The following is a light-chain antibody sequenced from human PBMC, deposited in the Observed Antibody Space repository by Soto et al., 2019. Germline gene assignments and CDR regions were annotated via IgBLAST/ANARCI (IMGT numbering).Light chain of an antibody. Sequence: DIQMTQSPSTLSASVGDRVTITCRASQSISSWLAWYQQKPGKAPKLLIYKASYLESGVPSRFSGSGSGTEFTLTISSLQPDDFATYYRQQYNIYSPRNPFGQGTKVEIK. CDR1: QSISSW. CDR3: QQYNIYSPRNP. V-gene: IGKV1-5*03. J-gene: IGKJ1*01. CDR2: KAS.